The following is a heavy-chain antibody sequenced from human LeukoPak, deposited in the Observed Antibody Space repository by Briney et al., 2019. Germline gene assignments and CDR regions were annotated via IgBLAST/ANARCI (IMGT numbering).Heavy chain of an antibody. CDR2: ISSNTGRT. Sequence: PGGSLRLSCAASGFTFSSYAMSRVRQAPGKGLEWVSAISSNTGRTYYADSVKGRFTISRDNSKNTLSLQMNSLRAEDTAIYYCAKESPYSSPRNYYFDYWGQGTLVTVSS. V-gene: IGHV3-23*01. J-gene: IGHJ4*02. D-gene: IGHD5-18*01. CDR3: AKESPYSSPRNYYFDY. CDR1: GFTFSSYA.